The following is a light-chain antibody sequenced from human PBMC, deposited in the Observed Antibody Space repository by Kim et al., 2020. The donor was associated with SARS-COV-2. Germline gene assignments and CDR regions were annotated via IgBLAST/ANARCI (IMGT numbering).Light chain of an antibody. CDR1: QSVSSN. V-gene: IGKV3-15*01. J-gene: IGKJ4*01. CDR3: HQYNNWPLT. Sequence: MSPGERATLSCRASQSVSSNLAWYQQKPGQAPRLLIYDASTRATGIPARFSGSGSGTQFTLTISSLQSEDFAVYYCHQYNNWPLTFGGGTKVEIK. CDR2: DAS.